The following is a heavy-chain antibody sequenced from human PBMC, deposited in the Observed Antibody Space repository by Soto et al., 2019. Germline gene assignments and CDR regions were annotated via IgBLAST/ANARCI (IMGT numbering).Heavy chain of an antibody. CDR2: IIPIFGTA. D-gene: IGHD5-12*01. V-gene: IGHV1-69*06. J-gene: IGHJ6*02. CDR1: GGTFSSYA. CDR3: ARAGYSGYDLGGYYYYYGMDV. Sequence: GASVKVSCKASGGTFSSYAISWVRQAPGQGLAWMGGIIPIFGTANYAQKFQGRVTITADKSTSTAYMELSSLRSEDTAVYYCARAGYSGYDLGGYYYYYGMDVWGQGTTGTVYS.